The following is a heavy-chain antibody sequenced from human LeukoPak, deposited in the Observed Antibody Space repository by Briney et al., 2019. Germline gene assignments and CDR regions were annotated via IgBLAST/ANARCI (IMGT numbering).Heavy chain of an antibody. J-gene: IGHJ3*02. CDR3: ARETRITMIGGAFDI. V-gene: IGHV4-39*07. CDR2: IYYSGST. CDR1: GGSISSSSYY. Sequence: PSETLSLTCTVSGGSISSSSYYWGWIRQPPGKGLEWIGSIYYSGSTYYNPSLKSRVTISLDKSKNQFSLKLSSVTAADTAVYYCARETRITMIGGAFDIWGQGTMVTVSS. D-gene: IGHD3-22*01.